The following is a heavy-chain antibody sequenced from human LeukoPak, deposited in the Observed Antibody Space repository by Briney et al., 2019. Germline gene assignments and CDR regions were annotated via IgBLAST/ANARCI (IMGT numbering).Heavy chain of an antibody. CDR2: INHSGST. CDR3: ARGRTGNMAFDI. CDR1: GGSFSGYY. Sequence: PSETLSLTCAVYGGSFSGYYWSWIRQPPGKGLEWIGEINHSGSTNYNPSLKSRVTISVDTSKNQFSLKLSSVTAADTAVYYCARGRTGNMAFDIWGQGTMVTVSS. V-gene: IGHV4-34*01. J-gene: IGHJ3*02. D-gene: IGHD1/OR15-1a*01.